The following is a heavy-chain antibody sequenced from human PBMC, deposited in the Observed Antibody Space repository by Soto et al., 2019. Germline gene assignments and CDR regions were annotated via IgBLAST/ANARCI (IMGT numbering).Heavy chain of an antibody. Sequence: EVQLVESGGGLVQPGGSLRLSCAASGFTFSSYWMSWVRQAPGKGLEWVANIKQDGSEKYYVDSVKGRFTISRDNAKNSLYLQMNSLRAEDTAVYYCARELLDSSSWDEGNYYYYGMDVWGQGTTVTVSS. CDR1: GFTFSSYW. CDR3: ARELLDSSSWDEGNYYYYGMDV. V-gene: IGHV3-7*03. J-gene: IGHJ6*02. D-gene: IGHD6-13*01. CDR2: IKQDGSEK.